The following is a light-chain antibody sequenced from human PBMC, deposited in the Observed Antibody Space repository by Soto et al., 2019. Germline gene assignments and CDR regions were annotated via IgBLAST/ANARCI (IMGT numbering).Light chain of an antibody. CDR1: QSVSSSY. CDR3: QQYGSSPIT. CDR2: GAS. J-gene: IGKJ5*01. Sequence: EIVLTQSPGTLSLSPGERATLSCMASQSVSSSYLAWYQQKPGQAPSLLIYGASSRATGIPDRFSGSGSGTDFTLNISRLEAEDFAVYYCQQYGSSPITFGQGTLLEIK. V-gene: IGKV3-20*01.